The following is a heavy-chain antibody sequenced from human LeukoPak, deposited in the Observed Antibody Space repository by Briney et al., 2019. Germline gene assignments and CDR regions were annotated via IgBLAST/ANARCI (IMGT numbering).Heavy chain of an antibody. J-gene: IGHJ4*02. CDR1: GYSFTSYW. V-gene: IGHV5-51*01. D-gene: IGHD3-22*01. Sequence: GESLKISCKGSGYSFTSYWIGWVRQMPGKGLEWMGIIYTGDSDTKYSPSFQGQVTISADKSISTAYLQWSSLKASDTAMYYCARRRGHYDSSGYYFDYWGQGTLVTVSS. CDR2: IYTGDSDT. CDR3: ARRRGHYDSSGYYFDY.